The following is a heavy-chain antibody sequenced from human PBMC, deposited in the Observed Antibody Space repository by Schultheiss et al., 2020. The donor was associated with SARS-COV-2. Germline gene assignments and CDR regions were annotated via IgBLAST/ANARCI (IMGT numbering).Heavy chain of an antibody. Sequence: GGSLRLSCAASGFTFSSYSMNWVRQAPGKGLEWVSAISGSGGSTYYADSVKGRFTISRDNSKNTLYLQMNSLRAEDTAVYYCAKALLVDHYYGMDVWGQGTTVTVSS. D-gene: IGHD3-10*01. CDR2: ISGSGGST. CDR3: AKALLVDHYYGMDV. J-gene: IGHJ6*02. V-gene: IGHV3-23*01. CDR1: GFTFSSYS.